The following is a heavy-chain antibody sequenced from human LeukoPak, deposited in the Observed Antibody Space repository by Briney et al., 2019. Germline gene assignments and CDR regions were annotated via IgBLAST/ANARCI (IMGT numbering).Heavy chain of an antibody. CDR2: IWYDGSNK. J-gene: IGHJ5*02. CDR3: ARDQCSGGSCYGFDP. Sequence: PGRSLRLSCAASGFTFSSYGMHWVRQAPGKGLEWVAVIWYDGSNKYYADSVEGRFTISRDNSKNTLYLQMNSLRAEDTAVYYCARDQCSGGSCYGFDPWGQGTLVTVSS. CDR1: GFTFSSYG. V-gene: IGHV3-33*01. D-gene: IGHD2-15*01.